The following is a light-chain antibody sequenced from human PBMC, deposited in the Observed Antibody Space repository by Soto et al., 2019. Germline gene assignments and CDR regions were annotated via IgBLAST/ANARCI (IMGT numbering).Light chain of an antibody. CDR2: GAS. V-gene: IGKV3-20*01. CDR1: QSVRSSY. CDR3: QHYDTSLCT. Sequence: PGERVTLSCRASQSVRSSYLAWYQQKPGQAPRLLIYGASSRATGIPDRFSGSGSGTDFTLTITRLEPDDFAVYYCQHYDTSLCTFGQGTKLEIK. J-gene: IGKJ2*02.